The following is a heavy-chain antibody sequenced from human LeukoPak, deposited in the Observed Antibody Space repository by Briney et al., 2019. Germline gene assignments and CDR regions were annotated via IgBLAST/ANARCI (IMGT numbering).Heavy chain of an antibody. Sequence: ASVKVSCKASGYTFTSYGISWVRQAPGQGLEWMGWISAYNGNTNYAQKLQGRVTMTTDTSTSTAYMELRSLRSDDTAVYYCARAQGQGYYGSGSYYDRNFDYWGQGTLVTVSS. D-gene: IGHD3-10*01. CDR3: ARAQGQGYYGSGSYYDRNFDY. CDR2: ISAYNGNT. V-gene: IGHV1-18*01. CDR1: GYTFTSYG. J-gene: IGHJ4*02.